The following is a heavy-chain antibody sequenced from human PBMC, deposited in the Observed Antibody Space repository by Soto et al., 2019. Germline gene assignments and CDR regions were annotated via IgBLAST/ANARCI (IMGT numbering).Heavy chain of an antibody. CDR2: IDPSDSYT. J-gene: IGHJ4*02. CDR3: ARQDPYYYDSSGSRGHFDY. Sequence: GESLKISCKGSGYSFTSYWISWVRQMPGKGLEWMGRIDPSDSYTNYSPSFQGHVTISADKSISTAYLQWSSLKASDTAMYYCARQDPYYYDSSGSRGHFDYWGQGTLVTVSS. CDR1: GYSFTSYW. V-gene: IGHV5-10-1*01. D-gene: IGHD3-22*01.